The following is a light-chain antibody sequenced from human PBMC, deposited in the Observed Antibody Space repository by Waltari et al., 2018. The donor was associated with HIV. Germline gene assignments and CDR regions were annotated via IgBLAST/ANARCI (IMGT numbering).Light chain of an antibody. CDR2: KAS. CDR3: QQYNTYPWT. Sequence: DIQLTQSPSTLSASVGDRVMITCRASQTVNSWLAWYQQKSGTAPKVLIYKASMKSGVSARFSGSGFGAEFTLTISSLQPDDLATYYCQQYNTYPWTFGQGTRVEIK. V-gene: IGKV1-5*03. J-gene: IGKJ1*01. CDR1: QTVNSW.